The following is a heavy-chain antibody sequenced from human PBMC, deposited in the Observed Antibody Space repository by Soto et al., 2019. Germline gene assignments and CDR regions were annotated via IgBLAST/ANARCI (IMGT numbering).Heavy chain of an antibody. Sequence: PGGSLRLSCAASGFTISRYWMHWVRQAPGKGLVWVSRIKSDGSVTNYVDSVEGRFTISRDNAKNTVYLQMNNLRAEDTAMYYCARRPDPGQNWLYRWGQGSRVTVAS. CDR2: IKSDGSVT. CDR3: ARRPDPGQNWLYR. CDR1: GFTISRYW. J-gene: IGHJ5*02. V-gene: IGHV3-74*01. D-gene: IGHD2-2*01.